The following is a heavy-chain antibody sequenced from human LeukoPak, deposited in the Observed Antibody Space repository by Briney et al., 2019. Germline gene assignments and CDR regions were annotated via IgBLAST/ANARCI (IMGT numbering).Heavy chain of an antibody. Sequence: GGSLRLSCAASGFIFNNYWTHWVRQTPGEGPLWLSRINGDGSSTSYTHSVQGRFIISRDNAKNTLYLQMNSLRAEDTAVYYCTRQWHTPSDYWGQGTLVTVSS. CDR2: INGDGSST. V-gene: IGHV3-74*01. D-gene: IGHD6-19*01. J-gene: IGHJ4*02. CDR3: TRQWHTPSDY. CDR1: GFIFNNYW.